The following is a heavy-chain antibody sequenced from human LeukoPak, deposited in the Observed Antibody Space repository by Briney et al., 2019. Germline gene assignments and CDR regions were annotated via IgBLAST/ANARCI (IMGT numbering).Heavy chain of an antibody. CDR1: GFTFSHYW. D-gene: IGHD1-26*01. Sequence: PGGSLRLSCAASGFTFSHYWMTWVRQAPGKGLEWVSYISSSSSTIYYADSVKGRFTISRDNAKNSLYLQMNSLRVEDTAVYYCARDIGGSYTAIDYWGQGTLVTVSS. J-gene: IGHJ4*02. V-gene: IGHV3-48*04. CDR2: ISSSSSTI. CDR3: ARDIGGSYTAIDY.